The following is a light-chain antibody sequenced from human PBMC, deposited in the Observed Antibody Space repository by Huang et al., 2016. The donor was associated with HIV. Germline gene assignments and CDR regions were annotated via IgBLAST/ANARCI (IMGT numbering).Light chain of an antibody. CDR1: QSVLSSSTNKNY. Sequence: DIVVTQSPDSLAVSLGETASLTCRSRQSVLSSSTNKNYLAWFQQKAGLPSKLLIFWASTREAGVSDRITGSGSGTHFTLTISNVRTEDVAIYYCQQYYNSPQTFGPGTRVEI. J-gene: IGKJ1*01. CDR2: WAS. CDR3: QQYYNSPQT. V-gene: IGKV4-1*01.